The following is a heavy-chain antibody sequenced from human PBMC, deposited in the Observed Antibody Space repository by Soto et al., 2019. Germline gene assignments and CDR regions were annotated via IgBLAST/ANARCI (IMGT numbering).Heavy chain of an antibody. V-gene: IGHV4-4*02. D-gene: IGHD1-1*01. Sequence: QVQLQESGPGLVKPSGTLSLTCAVSGGSISSSNWWSWVRQPPGKGLEGIGEIYHSGSTNYNPSPKSRVTISVDKSKNQFSLKLSSVTAADTAVYYCASRGSNWNDVLGWFDPWGQGTLVTVSS. CDR1: GGSISSSNW. CDR2: IYHSGST. CDR3: ASRGSNWNDVLGWFDP. J-gene: IGHJ5*02.